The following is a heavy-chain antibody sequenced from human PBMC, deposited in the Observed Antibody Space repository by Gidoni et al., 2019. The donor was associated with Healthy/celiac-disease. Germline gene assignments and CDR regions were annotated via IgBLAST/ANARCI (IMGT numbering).Heavy chain of an antibody. J-gene: IGHJ4*02. CDR1: GFSLSNARMG. D-gene: IGHD3-22*01. Sequence: QVTLKESGPVLVKPTETLTLTCTVSGFSLSNARMGVSWIRQPPGKALEWLAHIFSNDEKSYSTSLKSRLTISKDTSKSQVVLTMTNMDPVDTATYYCARTYDSRARFFDYWGQGTLVTVSS. V-gene: IGHV2-26*01. CDR3: ARTYDSRARFFDY. CDR2: IFSNDEK.